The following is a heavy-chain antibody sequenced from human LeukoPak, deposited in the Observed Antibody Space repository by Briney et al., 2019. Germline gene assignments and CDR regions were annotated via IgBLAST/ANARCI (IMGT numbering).Heavy chain of an antibody. J-gene: IGHJ4*02. Sequence: GGSLRLSCAASGFTFSSYAMSWVRQAPGKGLEGVSAISGSGGSTYYADSVKGRFTISRDNSKNTLYLQMNSLRAEDTAVYYCARSYYDILTGYSPNWGQGTLVTVSS. CDR2: ISGSGGST. CDR3: ARSYYDILTGYSPN. D-gene: IGHD3-9*01. V-gene: IGHV3-23*01. CDR1: GFTFSSYA.